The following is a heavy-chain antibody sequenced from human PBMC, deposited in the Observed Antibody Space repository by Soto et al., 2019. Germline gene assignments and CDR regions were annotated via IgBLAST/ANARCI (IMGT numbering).Heavy chain of an antibody. J-gene: IGHJ4*02. CDR1: GDPFNFYC. V-gene: IGHV1-69*02. Sequence: QVQLVQSGAEVNRPGSSVKVSCKASGDPFNFYCINWVRQTPGLGLEWMGRVNPIVSMSNYAQKLQGRVTMTADKSTSIAYMELRSLRSADTAIYYYASIHGSGYREFDYWCQGAMVTVSS. CDR2: VNPIVSMS. D-gene: IGHD3-10*01. CDR3: ASIHGSGYREFDY.